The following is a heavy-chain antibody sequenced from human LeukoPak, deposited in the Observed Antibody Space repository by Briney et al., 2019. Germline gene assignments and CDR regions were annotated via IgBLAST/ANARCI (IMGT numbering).Heavy chain of an antibody. CDR3: AFEGGYCSSTSCYTHNWFDP. Sequence: ASVKVSCKASGYTFTGYYMHWVRQAPGQGLEWMGWINPNSGGTNYAQKFQGRVTMTRDTSISTAYMEQSGLRSDDTAVYYCAFEGGYCSSTSCYTHNWFDPWGQGTLVTVSS. J-gene: IGHJ5*02. V-gene: IGHV1-2*02. D-gene: IGHD2-2*02. CDR1: GYTFTGYY. CDR2: INPNSGGT.